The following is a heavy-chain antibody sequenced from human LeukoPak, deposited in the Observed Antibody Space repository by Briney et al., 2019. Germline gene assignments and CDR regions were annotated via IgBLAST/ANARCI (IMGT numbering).Heavy chain of an antibody. Sequence: PSETLSLTCAVSGGSISSGGYSWSWIRQPPGEGLEWIGEINHSGSTNYNPSLKSRVTISVDTSKNQFSLKLSSVTAADTAVYYCARPRYQLLSQHYNWFDPWGQGTLVTVSS. J-gene: IGHJ5*02. CDR1: GGSISSGGYS. V-gene: IGHV4-34*01. D-gene: IGHD2-2*01. CDR2: INHSGST. CDR3: ARPRYQLLSQHYNWFDP.